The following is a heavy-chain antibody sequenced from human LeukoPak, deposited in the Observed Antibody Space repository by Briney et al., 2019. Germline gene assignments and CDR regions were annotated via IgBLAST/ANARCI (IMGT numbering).Heavy chain of an antibody. V-gene: IGHV5-51*01. CDR2: IYPGDSDT. CDR1: GYSFTSYW. D-gene: IGHD4-17*01. CDR3: ARRGLGTTVTRDAFDI. Sequence: GESLKISCKGSGYSFTSYWIGWVRQMPGKGLEWMGIIYPGDSDTRYSPSFQGQVTISADKSISTAYLQWSSLKASDTAMYYCARRGLGTTVTRDAFDIWGQGTMVTVSS. J-gene: IGHJ3*02.